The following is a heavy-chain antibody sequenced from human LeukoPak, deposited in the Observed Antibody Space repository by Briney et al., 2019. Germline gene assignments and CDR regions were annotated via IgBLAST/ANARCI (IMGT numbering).Heavy chain of an antibody. J-gene: IGHJ4*02. CDR1: GLTFSSYS. Sequence: GGALRLSCTASGLTFSSYSMNGVRQAPGKGAEWGSYISSSGRTMYYAGSVRGRFTISRDNAKNSLYLQMNSLRADDTAVYYCAGDRAPYSNGWYPLYWGKGTLVTVSS. CDR2: ISSSGRTM. CDR3: AGDRAPYSNGWYPLY. V-gene: IGHV3-48*01. D-gene: IGHD6-19*01.